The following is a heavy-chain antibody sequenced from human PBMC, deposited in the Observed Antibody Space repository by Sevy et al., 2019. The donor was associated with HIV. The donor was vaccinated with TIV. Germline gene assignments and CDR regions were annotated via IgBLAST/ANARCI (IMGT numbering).Heavy chain of an antibody. D-gene: IGHD6-19*01. V-gene: IGHV1-18*04. CDR1: GYTFTSYG. CDR3: ARDRFILPVAGSPQFDP. CDR2: ISAYNGNT. Sequence: ASVKVSCKASGYTFTSYGISWVRQAPGQGLEWMAWISAYNGNTNYAQKLQGRVTMTTDTSTSTAYMELRSLRSDDTAVYYCARDRFILPVAGSPQFDPWGQGTLVTVSS. J-gene: IGHJ5*02.